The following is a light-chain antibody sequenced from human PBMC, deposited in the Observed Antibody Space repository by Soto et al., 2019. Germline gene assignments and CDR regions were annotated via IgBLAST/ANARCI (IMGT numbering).Light chain of an antibody. CDR3: RSYTSSNTVV. J-gene: IGLJ2*01. V-gene: IGLV2-14*01. CDR2: EVS. Sequence: QSVLTQPASVSGSPGQSITISCTGTSRDVGGYVSWYQQHPGKAPKLMIYEVSNRPSGVSNRFSGSKSGNTASLTISGLQAEDEADSYCRSYTSSNTVVFGGGTKLTVL. CDR1: SRDVGGY.